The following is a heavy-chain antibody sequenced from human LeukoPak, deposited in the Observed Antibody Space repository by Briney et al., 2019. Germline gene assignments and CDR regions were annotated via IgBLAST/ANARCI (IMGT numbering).Heavy chain of an antibody. Sequence: RRSLRLSCAASGFTFSSYGMHWVRQAPGKGLEWVAVISYDGSNKYYADSVKGRFTISRDNSKNTLYLQMNSLRAEDTAVYYCAKEAYFDYWGQGTLVTVSS. CDR2: ISYDGSNK. CDR1: GFTFSSYG. CDR3: AKEAYFDY. V-gene: IGHV3-30*18. J-gene: IGHJ4*02.